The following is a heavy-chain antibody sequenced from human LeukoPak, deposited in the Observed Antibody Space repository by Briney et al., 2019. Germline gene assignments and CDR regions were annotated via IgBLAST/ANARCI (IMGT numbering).Heavy chain of an antibody. CDR3: AKDRDYYGSGSYKGYFDY. Sequence: GGSLRLSCAASGFSFSSYAMSWVRQAPGKGLEWVSAISGSGGSTYYADSVKGRFTISRDNSKNTLYLQMNSLRAEDTAVYYCAKDRDYYGSGSYKGYFDYWGQGTLVTVSS. J-gene: IGHJ4*02. CDR2: ISGSGGST. CDR1: GFSFSSYA. V-gene: IGHV3-23*01. D-gene: IGHD3-10*01.